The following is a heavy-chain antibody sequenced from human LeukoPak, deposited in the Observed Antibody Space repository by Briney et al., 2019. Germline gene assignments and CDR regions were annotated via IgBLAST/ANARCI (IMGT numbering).Heavy chain of an antibody. V-gene: IGHV4-39*07. CDR2: IYYSGST. Sequence: SETLSLTCTVSGGSINSSSYYWGWLRQPPGKGLEWIGSIYYSGSTYHNPSLKSRVTISVDTSKNQFSLRLSSMTAADTAVYYCASYYGDYTDEYFHHWGQGTPVTVSS. J-gene: IGHJ1*01. CDR1: GGSINSSSYY. D-gene: IGHD4-17*01. CDR3: ASYYGDYTDEYFHH.